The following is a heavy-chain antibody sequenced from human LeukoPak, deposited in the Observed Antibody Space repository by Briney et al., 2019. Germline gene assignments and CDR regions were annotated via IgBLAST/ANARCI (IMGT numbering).Heavy chain of an antibody. CDR3: ARDRGYNWNYAAFDY. Sequence: SETLSLTCTVSGDSISSYYWSWIRQPPGKGLEWIGYIYYSGSTNYNPSLKSRVTMSVDTSKNQFSLKLSSVTAADTAVYYCARDRGYNWNYAAFDYWGQGTLVTVSS. V-gene: IGHV4-59*12. CDR2: IYYSGST. CDR1: GDSISSYY. D-gene: IGHD1-7*01. J-gene: IGHJ4*02.